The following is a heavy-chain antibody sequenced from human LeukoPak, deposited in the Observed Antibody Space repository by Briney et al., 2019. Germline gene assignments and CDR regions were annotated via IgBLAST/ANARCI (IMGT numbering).Heavy chain of an antibody. CDR3: ARTGRYSNYDFSYHMDV. Sequence: GASVKVSCKASGGTFSSYAISWVRQAPGQGLEWMGRIIPILGIANYAQKFEGRVTITTDETIASMELRSLTSEDTAVYYCARTGRYSNYDFSYHMDVWGKGTTVIVS. V-gene: IGHV1-69*04. CDR1: GGTFSSYA. D-gene: IGHD4-11*01. CDR2: IIPILGIA. J-gene: IGHJ6*03.